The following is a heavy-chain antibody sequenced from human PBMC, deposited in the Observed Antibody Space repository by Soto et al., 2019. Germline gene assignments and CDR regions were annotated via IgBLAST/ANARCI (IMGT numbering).Heavy chain of an antibody. CDR2: IYSGGST. D-gene: IGHD3-22*01. CDR1: GFTVSTNY. Sequence: EVQLVETGGGLIQPGGSLRLSCAASGFTVSTNYMSWVRQAPGKGLEWVSLIYSGGSTSYAASVKGRFTISSNNSKNTLYLQMNGRRAEDTAVYYCARRSSGYPYYFDYGGQGTLVTVSS. CDR3: ARRSSGYPYYFDY. V-gene: IGHV3-53*02. J-gene: IGHJ4*02.